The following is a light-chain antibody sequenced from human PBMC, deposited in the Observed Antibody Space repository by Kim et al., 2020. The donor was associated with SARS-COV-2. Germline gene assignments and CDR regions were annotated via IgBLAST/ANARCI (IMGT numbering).Light chain of an antibody. CDR3: QAWDSSTYV. V-gene: IGLV3-1*01. CDR1: KLGDKY. CDR2: QDS. Sequence: SYELTQPPSVSVCPGQTASITCSGDKLGDKYACWYQQKPGQSHVLVIYQDSKRPSGIPERFSGSNSGNTATLTISGTQAMDEADYYCQAWDSSTYVFGTGTKVTVL. J-gene: IGLJ1*01.